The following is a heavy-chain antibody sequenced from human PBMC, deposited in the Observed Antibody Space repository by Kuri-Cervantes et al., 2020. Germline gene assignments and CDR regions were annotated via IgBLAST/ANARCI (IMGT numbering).Heavy chain of an antibody. CDR3: SRLEDGLDI. J-gene: IGHJ3*02. D-gene: IGHD1-1*01. CDR2: IRGKAHNYAT. V-gene: IGHV3-73*01. Sequence: GESLKISCAASGFTFSSYAMSWVRQASGKGLEWVGRIRGKAHNYATAYAASVEGRFTISRDDSKNTAYLQMNSLKTEDTAVYYCSRLEDGLDIWGQGTMVTVSS. CDR1: GFTFSSYA.